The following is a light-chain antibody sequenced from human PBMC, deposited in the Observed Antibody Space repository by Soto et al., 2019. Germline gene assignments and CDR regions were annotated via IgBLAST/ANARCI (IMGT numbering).Light chain of an antibody. CDR2: DAS. Sequence: DIQITQSPSTLSASVGDRVTITCRASQSISSWLAWYQQKPGKAPDLLIYDASRLAGGVPSRFSGSESGTDFTLTISRLEPEDFAVYYCQQYGSSPRTFGQGTKVDIK. CDR1: QSISSW. V-gene: IGKV1-5*01. CDR3: QQYGSSPRT. J-gene: IGKJ1*01.